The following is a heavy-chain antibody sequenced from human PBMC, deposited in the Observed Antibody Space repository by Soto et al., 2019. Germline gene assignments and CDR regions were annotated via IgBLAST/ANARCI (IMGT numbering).Heavy chain of an antibody. CDR2: ISGSGGST. CDR1: GLTFSSYA. V-gene: IGHV3-23*01. Sequence: VGSLRLSCAASGLTFSSYAMSWVRQAPGKGLEWVSAISGSGGSTYYADSVKGRFTISRDNSKNTLYLQMNSLRAEDTAVYYCAKDQYAAESVGFDPWGQGTLVTVSS. D-gene: IGHD6-25*01. CDR3: AKDQYAAESVGFDP. J-gene: IGHJ5*02.